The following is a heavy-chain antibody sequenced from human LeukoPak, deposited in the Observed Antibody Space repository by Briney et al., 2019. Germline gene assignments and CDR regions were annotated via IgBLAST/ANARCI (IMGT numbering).Heavy chain of an antibody. D-gene: IGHD5-18*01. CDR2: MYYSGST. J-gene: IGHJ4*02. Sequence: SETLSLTCTVSGGSVSSGSYYWSWIRQPPGEGLEWIANMYYSGSTNYNPSLKSRVTISVNTSKNQFSLRLSSVTAADTAVYYCARDIYGYSDYWGRGTLVTVSS. CDR3: ARDIYGYSDY. CDR1: GGSVSSGSYY. V-gene: IGHV4-61*01.